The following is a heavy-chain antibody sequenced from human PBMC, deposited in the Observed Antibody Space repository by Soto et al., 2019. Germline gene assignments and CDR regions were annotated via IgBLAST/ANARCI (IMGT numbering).Heavy chain of an antibody. D-gene: IGHD1-7*01. Sequence: EVQLVESGGDLVQPGGSLRLSCAASGFAVSSNYMTWVRQAPGKGLEWVSVIHSGGDTHYADSVRGRFTISRDNSKNTLYLRMNRLRAEDTAVYYCARSRTGTTYGGMDVWGQGTTVTVSS. CDR1: GFAVSSNY. CDR3: ARSRTGTTYGGMDV. V-gene: IGHV3-66*01. CDR2: IHSGGDT. J-gene: IGHJ6*02.